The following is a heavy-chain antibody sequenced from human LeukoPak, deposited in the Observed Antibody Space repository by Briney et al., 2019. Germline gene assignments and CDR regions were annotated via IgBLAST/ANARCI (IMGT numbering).Heavy chain of an antibody. CDR2: IYYSGST. CDR1: GVSISTFY. V-gene: IGHV4-59*01. CDR3: ARVYGDYSREQFWLDP. D-gene: IGHD4-17*01. Sequence: SETLSLTCNVSGVSISTFYWTWIRQPSGRELEWIGYIYYSGSTNYNPSLKSRVTISVDTSKNQFSLNLRSVTAADTAVYYCARVYGDYSREQFWLDPWGQGTLVTVSS. J-gene: IGHJ5*02.